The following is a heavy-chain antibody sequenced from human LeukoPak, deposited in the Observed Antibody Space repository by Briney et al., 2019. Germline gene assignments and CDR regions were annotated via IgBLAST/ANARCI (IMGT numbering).Heavy chain of an antibody. Sequence: VASVKVSCKASGYTFTSYDINWVRQATGQGLESMGWMNPNSGNTGYAQKFHGRVTITRNTSISTAYMELSSLRSEDTAVYYCARLFNWGQYFDLWGRGTLVTVSS. D-gene: IGHD7-27*01. CDR3: ARLFNWGQYFDL. J-gene: IGHJ2*01. CDR2: MNPNSGNT. CDR1: GYTFTSYD. V-gene: IGHV1-8*03.